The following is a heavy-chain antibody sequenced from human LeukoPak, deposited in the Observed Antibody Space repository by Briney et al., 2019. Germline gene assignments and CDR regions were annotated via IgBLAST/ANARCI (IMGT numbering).Heavy chain of an antibody. CDR3: AKDGLSDWGNWLDP. CDR2: IRYDGSNK. V-gene: IGHV3-30*02. J-gene: IGHJ5*02. D-gene: IGHD7-27*01. CDR1: GFTFRIYG. Sequence: GGSLRLSCAASGFTFRIYGIHWVRQAPGKGLEWVAFIRYDGSNKYYADSVKGRFTISRDNSKNTLYLQMNSLRAEDTAVYYCAKDGLSDWGNWLDPWGQGTLVTVSS.